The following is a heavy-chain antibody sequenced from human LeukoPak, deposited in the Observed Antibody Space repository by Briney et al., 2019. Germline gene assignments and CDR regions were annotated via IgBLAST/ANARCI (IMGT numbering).Heavy chain of an antibody. CDR1: GITFSSYA. V-gene: IGHV3-30*04. J-gene: IGHJ6*04. CDR2: ISYDGSNK. D-gene: IGHD6-13*01. CDR3: ARVHYSSSWSVDV. Sequence: GGSLRLSCAASGITFSSYAMHWVRQAPGKGLEWVAVISYDGSNKYYADSVKGRFTISRDNAKNTLYLQMNSLRAEDTAVYYCARVHYSSSWSVDVWGKGTTVTVSS.